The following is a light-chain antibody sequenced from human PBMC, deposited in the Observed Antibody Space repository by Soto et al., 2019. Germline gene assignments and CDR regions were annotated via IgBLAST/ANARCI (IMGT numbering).Light chain of an antibody. CDR2: AAS. V-gene: IGKV1-17*01. J-gene: IGKJ1*01. CDR3: LQHGSYPRT. Sequence: DIQMTQSPSSLSASVGDRVIIACRASQGIRDDLAWYQQKPGRAPKRLIYAASTLQSGVPSRFSGSGSGTEFTLTISSLNPEDIATYYCLQHGSYPRTFGQGTKVDIK. CDR1: QGIRDD.